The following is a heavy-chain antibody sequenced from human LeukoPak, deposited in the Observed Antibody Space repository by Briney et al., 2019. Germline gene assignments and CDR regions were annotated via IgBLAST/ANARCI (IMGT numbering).Heavy chain of an antibody. CDR3: ARDAGYCSSTSCHDAFDI. V-gene: IGHV4-34*01. D-gene: IGHD2-2*01. CDR2: INHSGST. Sequence: SETLSLTCAVYGGSFSGYYWSWIRQPPGKGLEWIGEINHSGSTNYNPPLKSRVTISVDTSKNQFSLKLSSVTAADTAVYYCARDAGYCSSTSCHDAFDIWGQGTMVTVSS. J-gene: IGHJ3*02. CDR1: GGSFSGYY.